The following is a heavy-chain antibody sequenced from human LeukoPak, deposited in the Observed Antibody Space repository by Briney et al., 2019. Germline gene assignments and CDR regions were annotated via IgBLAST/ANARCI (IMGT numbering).Heavy chain of an antibody. V-gene: IGHV3-23*01. CDR3: AKKMGTGSSQERGTFDY. Sequence: GGSLRLSCAASGFSFSSFAMSWVRQAPGKGLEWVSAINGGGDGTFYADSVQGRFIVSRDNSKNTLSLQMNNLRAEDTAIYYCAKKMGTGSSQERGTFDYWGQGTLATVSS. J-gene: IGHJ4*02. CDR2: INGGGDGT. D-gene: IGHD2-2*01. CDR1: GFSFSSFA.